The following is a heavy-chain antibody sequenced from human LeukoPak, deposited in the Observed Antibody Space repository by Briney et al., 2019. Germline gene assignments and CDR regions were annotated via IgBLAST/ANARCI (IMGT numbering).Heavy chain of an antibody. J-gene: IGHJ4*02. Sequence: SETLSLTCTVSGGSISSSSYYWGWIRQPPGKGLEWIGSIYYSGSTYYNPSLKSRVTISVDTSKNQFSLKLSSVTAADTAVYYCARDWGSYSSGWYYSPRYYFDYWGQGTLVTVSS. V-gene: IGHV4-39*07. CDR3: ARDWGSYSSGWYYSPRYYFDY. D-gene: IGHD6-19*01. CDR2: IYYSGST. CDR1: GGSISSSSYY.